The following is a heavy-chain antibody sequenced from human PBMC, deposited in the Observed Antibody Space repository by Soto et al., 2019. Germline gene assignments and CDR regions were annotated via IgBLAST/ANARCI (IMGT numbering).Heavy chain of an antibody. CDR2: ISGTGGTT. V-gene: IGHV3-23*01. J-gene: IGHJ3*01. D-gene: IGHD2-15*01. Sequence: EVRLLESGGGLVQPGGSQRVSCRASGFTFSSYAMAWVRRAPGKGLEWVSGISGTGGTTYYADSVKGRFTVSRDNSRNSLYLQMNNLRAEDTAVYYCATVGPYSPRWDFWGQGTVVTVSS. CDR3: ATVGPYSPRWDF. CDR1: GFTFSSYA.